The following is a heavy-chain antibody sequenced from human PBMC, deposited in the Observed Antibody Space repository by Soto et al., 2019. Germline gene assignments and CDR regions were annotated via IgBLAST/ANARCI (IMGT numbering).Heavy chain of an antibody. CDR2: IKPGRGAT. D-gene: IGHD3-9*01. J-gene: IGHJ6*02. V-gene: IGHV1-2*02. CDR1: GYTFTSFD. Sequence: ASVKVSCKASGYTFTSFDIHWVRQAPGQGPEWMGRIKPGRGATNYAQKFQGRVTMTRDTSIRTVYMELSGLTSDDTAVYYCAIDYDILTDYLQFLHDYIMDVWGQGTTVTVSS. CDR3: AIDYDILTDYLQFLHDYIMDV.